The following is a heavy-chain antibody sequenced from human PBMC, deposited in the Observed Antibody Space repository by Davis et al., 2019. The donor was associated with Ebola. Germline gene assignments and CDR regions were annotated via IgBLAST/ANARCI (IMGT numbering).Heavy chain of an antibody. CDR2: ISGSGGST. V-gene: IGHV3-23*01. D-gene: IGHD3-22*01. CDR3: AKCDDSSGYYYYGMDV. J-gene: IGHJ6*02. Sequence: GESLKISCAASGFTFSSYAMSWVRQAPGKGLEWVSAISGSGGSTYYAGSVKGRFTISRDNSKNTLYLQMNSLRAEDTAVYYCAKCDDSSGYYYYGMDVWGQGTTVTVSS. CDR1: GFTFSSYA.